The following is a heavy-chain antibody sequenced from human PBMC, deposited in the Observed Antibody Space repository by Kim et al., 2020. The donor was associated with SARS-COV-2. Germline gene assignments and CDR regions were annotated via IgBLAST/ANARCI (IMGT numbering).Heavy chain of an antibody. CDR3: VRVFDTWYFDL. J-gene: IGHJ2*01. Sequence: GGSLRLSCAASGFSFSTYGMHWVRQAPGKGLEWVALISSDGSNKYYADSVKGRFTISSDNSKNTVYLQMNSLRAEDTAVFYCVRVFDTWYFDLWGRGTLVTVAS. CDR1: GFSFSTYG. D-gene: IGHD3-10*02. CDR2: ISSDGSNK. V-gene: IGHV3-33*05.